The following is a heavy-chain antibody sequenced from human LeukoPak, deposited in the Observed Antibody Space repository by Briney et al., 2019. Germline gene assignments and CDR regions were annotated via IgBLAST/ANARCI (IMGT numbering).Heavy chain of an antibody. D-gene: IGHD6-6*01. Sequence: GGSLRLSCAASGFSFSSYWMHWVRQAPGKGLEWVGRIKSKADGGTTDYAAPVKGRITISRDDSKNALYLQMNSLKTEDTAVYYCATGQQLVPDYWGQGTLVTVSS. CDR2: IKSKADGGTT. J-gene: IGHJ4*02. CDR3: ATGQQLVPDY. CDR1: GFSFSSYW. V-gene: IGHV3-15*01.